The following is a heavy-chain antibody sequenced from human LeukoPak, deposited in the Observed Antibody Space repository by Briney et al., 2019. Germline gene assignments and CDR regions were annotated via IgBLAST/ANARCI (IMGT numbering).Heavy chain of an antibody. D-gene: IGHD3-3*01. Sequence: GGSLRLSCAASGFTFSDYYMSWIRQAPGKGLEWVSYISSSGSTIYYADSVKGRFTISRDNAKNSLYLQMNSLRAEDTAVYYCARDSGSYYDFWSGYSTYYMDVWGKGTTVTVSS. CDR2: ISSSGSTI. J-gene: IGHJ6*03. CDR1: GFTFSDYY. CDR3: ARDSGSYYDFWSGYSTYYMDV. V-gene: IGHV3-11*04.